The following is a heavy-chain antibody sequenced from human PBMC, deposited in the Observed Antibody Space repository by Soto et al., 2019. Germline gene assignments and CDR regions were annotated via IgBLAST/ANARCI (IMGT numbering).Heavy chain of an antibody. CDR1: GGTFSSYA. J-gene: IGHJ4*02. CDR3: ARYRTTFADY. CDR2: IIPIFGTA. V-gene: IGHV1-69*12. Sequence: QVQLVQSGAEVKKPGSSVKVSCKASGGTFSSYAISWVRQAPGQGLEWMGGIIPIFGTANYAQKFQGRVTIPAYESTSTAYMGLSSLRSGDRAVYYCARYRTTFADYWGQGTLVTVSS. D-gene: IGHD3-16*01.